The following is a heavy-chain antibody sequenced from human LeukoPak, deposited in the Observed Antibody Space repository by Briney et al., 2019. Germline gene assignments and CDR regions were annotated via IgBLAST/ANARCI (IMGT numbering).Heavy chain of an antibody. Sequence: GGSLRLSCAASGFTFSSYAMRWVRQAPGKGLECVSAISGSGGSTYYADSVKGRFTISRDNSKNTLYLQMNSLRAEDTAVYYCAKETAYCGGDCYSFDYWGQGTLVTVSS. D-gene: IGHD2-21*02. CDR3: AKETAYCGGDCYSFDY. CDR1: GFTFSSYA. V-gene: IGHV3-23*01. J-gene: IGHJ4*02. CDR2: ISGSGGST.